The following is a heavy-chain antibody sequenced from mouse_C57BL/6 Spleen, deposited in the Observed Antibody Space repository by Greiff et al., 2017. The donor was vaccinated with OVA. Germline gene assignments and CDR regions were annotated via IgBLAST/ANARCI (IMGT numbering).Heavy chain of an antibody. CDR2: ISYDGSN. V-gene: IGHV3-6*01. CDR1: GYSITSGYY. J-gene: IGHJ2*01. D-gene: IGHD3-2*02. CDR3: ARKRQLRLRTFDY. Sequence: EVQLQESGPGLVKPSQSLSLTCSVTGYSITSGYYWNWIRQFPGNKLEWMGYISYDGSNNYNPSLKNRISITRDTSKNQFFLKLNSVTTEDTATYYCARKRQLRLRTFDYWGQGTTLTVSS.